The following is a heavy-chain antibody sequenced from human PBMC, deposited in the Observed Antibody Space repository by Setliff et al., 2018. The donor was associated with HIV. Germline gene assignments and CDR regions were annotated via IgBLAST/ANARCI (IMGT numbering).Heavy chain of an antibody. CDR2: IGTGGDT. CDR1: GFIFSNHD. V-gene: IGHV3-13*01. D-gene: IGHD3-16*01. J-gene: IGHJ6*02. Sequence: SLRLSCEASGFIFSNHDFHWVRQAAAKGLEWVAAIGTGGDTYYVDSVKGRFTISRENARNSLYLQMNSLRVGDTAVYYCAREIRTVYTGGHYFYGIDVWGQGTAVTVSS. CDR3: AREIRTVYTGGHYFYGIDV.